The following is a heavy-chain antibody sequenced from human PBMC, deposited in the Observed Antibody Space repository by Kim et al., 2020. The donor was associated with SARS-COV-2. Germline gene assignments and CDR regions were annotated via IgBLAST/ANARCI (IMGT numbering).Heavy chain of an antibody. CDR2: ISRSGTST. D-gene: IGHD4-17*01. CDR3: TRPGEGAFDI. V-gene: IGHV3-11*06. J-gene: IGHJ3*02. Sequence: GGSLRLSCAASGFMFRDYFMTWIRQAPGKGLEWVAWISRSGTSTDYTDSVKGRFTVSRDNADSSLYLHLNSLRVDDTGIYYCTRPGEGAFDIWGQGTVVTV. CDR1: GFMFRDYF.